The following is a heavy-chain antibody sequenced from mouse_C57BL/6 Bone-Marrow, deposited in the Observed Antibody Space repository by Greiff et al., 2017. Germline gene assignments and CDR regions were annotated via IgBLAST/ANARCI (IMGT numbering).Heavy chain of an antibody. CDR1: GYSITSGYY. CDR2: ISYDGSN. J-gene: IGHJ3*01. D-gene: IGHD6-2*01. CDR3: ASSSQFAY. V-gene: IGHV3-6*01. Sequence: DVKLQESGPGLVKPSQSLSLTCSVTGYSITSGYYWNWIRQFPGNKLEWMGYISYDGSNNYNPSLKNRIPITRDTSKNQFFLKLNSVTTEDTATYYCASSSQFAYWGQGTLVTVSA.